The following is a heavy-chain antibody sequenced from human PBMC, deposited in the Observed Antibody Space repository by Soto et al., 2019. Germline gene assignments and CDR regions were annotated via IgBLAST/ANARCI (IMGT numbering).Heavy chain of an antibody. V-gene: IGHV3-33*01. CDR2: IWFDVSNK. D-gene: IGHD5-12*01. CDR1: GFTFSSYG. CDR3: ARLYFDSEGSGYRAFDL. J-gene: IGHJ3*01. Sequence: PGGSLRLSCTASGFTFSSYGMHWVRQAPGKGLEWVAVIWFDVSNKNCADSVKGRFTISRDNSKNTLYLQMNSLRAEDTSVYFCARLYFDSEGSGYRAFDLWGQGTMVTVSS.